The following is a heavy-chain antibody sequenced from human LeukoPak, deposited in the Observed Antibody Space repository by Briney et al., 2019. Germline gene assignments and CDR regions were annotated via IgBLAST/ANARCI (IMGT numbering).Heavy chain of an antibody. CDR2: MNPNSGNT. J-gene: IGHJ4*02. Sequence: ASVKVSCKASGYTFTSYDINWVRQATGQGLEWMGWMNPNSGNTGYAQKFQGRVTITRNTSISTAYMELSSLRSEDTAVYYRARDTYYYDSSGYFLFDYWGQGTLVTVSS. V-gene: IGHV1-8*03. CDR3: ARDTYYYDSSGYFLFDY. CDR1: GYTFTSYD. D-gene: IGHD3-22*01.